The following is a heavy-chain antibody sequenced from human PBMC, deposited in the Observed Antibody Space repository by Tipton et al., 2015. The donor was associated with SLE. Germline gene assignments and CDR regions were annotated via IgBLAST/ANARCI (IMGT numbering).Heavy chain of an antibody. D-gene: IGHD6-13*01. CDR1: GGSFSGYY. J-gene: IGHJ6*03. CDR3: ARGRGSSWKTYYYYYMDV. V-gene: IGHV4-34*01. Sequence: TLSLTCAVYGGSFSGYYWSWIRQPPGKGLEWIGEINHSGSTNYNPSLKSRVTISVDTSKNQFSLKVTPMTAADTAVCYCARGRGSSWKTYYYYYMDVWGKGTTVTVSS. CDR2: INHSGST.